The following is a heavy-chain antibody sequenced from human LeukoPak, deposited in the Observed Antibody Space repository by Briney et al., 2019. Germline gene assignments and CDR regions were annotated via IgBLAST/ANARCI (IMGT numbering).Heavy chain of an antibody. D-gene: IGHD3-3*01. CDR3: VRDSLPIDFWSGYGC. Sequence: PGGSLRLSXAASGFTFSNYWMSWIRQAPGKGLEWVANVKQDGSAKYYVDSVKGRFTISRDNAKNSLYLQMNNLRAEDTAVYYCVRDSLPIDFWSGYGCWGQGTLVTVPS. CDR1: GFTFSNYW. J-gene: IGHJ4*02. CDR2: VKQDGSAK. V-gene: IGHV3-7*01.